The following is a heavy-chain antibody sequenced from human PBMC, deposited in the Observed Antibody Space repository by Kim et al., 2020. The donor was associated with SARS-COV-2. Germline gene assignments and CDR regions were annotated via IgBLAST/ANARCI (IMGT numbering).Heavy chain of an antibody. Sequence: LRRRVTISVDPSKNQFSLRLSSVTAADTAVYYCARHRNDFVWGSYRYGFDYWGQGTLVTVSS. CDR3: ARHRNDFVWGSYRYGFDY. J-gene: IGHJ4*02. D-gene: IGHD3-16*02. V-gene: IGHV4-39*01.